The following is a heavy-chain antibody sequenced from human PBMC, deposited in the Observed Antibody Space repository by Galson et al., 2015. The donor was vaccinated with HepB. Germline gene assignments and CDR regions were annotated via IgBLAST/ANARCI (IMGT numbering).Heavy chain of an antibody. CDR1: GFSFSNYY. Sequence: SLRLSCAASGFSFSNYYMGWVRQAPGKGLEWVASIKKDGREIYYVDSVKGRFTISRDNAKNSLYLQMNSLRAEDTAVYYCVRRGTDYSTSWSLFDCWGQGTLVTVSS. CDR3: VRRGTDYSTSWSLFDC. D-gene: IGHD2-2*01. V-gene: IGHV3-7*01. CDR2: IKKDGREI. J-gene: IGHJ4*02.